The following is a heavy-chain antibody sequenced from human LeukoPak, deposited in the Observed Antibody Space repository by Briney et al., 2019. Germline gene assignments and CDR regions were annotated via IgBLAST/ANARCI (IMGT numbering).Heavy chain of an antibody. D-gene: IGHD3-16*02. CDR1: GGTFSSYA. V-gene: IGHV1-69*05. J-gene: IGHJ4*02. Sequence: ASVKVSCKASGGTFSSYAISWVRQAPGQGLEWMGGIIPIFGTANYAQKFQGRVTITTDESTSTAYMELSSLRSEDTAVYYCAREGVYDYVWGSYRYTPRPFDYWGQGTLVTVSS. CDR3: AREGVYDYVWGSYRYTPRPFDY. CDR2: IIPIFGTA.